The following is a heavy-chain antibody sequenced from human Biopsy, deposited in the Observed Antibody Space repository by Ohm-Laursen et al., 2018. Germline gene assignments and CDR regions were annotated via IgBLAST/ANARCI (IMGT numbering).Heavy chain of an antibody. CDR1: GFTFCNYA. CDR3: AKEEPPQGYDFWSGHYYYFDY. D-gene: IGHD3-3*01. CDR2: ISNRSGTK. J-gene: IGHJ4*01. V-gene: IGHV3-23*01. Sequence: SLRLSCSASGFTFCNYAMSWVRQTPGKGLEWVSLISNRSGTKSYTDSVKGRFSISRDNSKNTLYLQMNSLRAEGTAVYYCAKEEPPQGYDFWSGHYYYFDYWGQGTLVTVSS.